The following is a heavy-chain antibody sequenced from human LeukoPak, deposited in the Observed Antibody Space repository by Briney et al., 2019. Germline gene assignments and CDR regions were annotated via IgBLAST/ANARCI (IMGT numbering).Heavy chain of an antibody. D-gene: IGHD3-22*01. Sequence: GGSLRLSCAASGFTFSSYGMHWVRQALGKGLEWVAFIRYDGSNKYYADSVKGRFTISRDNSKNTLYLQMNSLRAEDTAVYYCAKDYYYDSSDAFDIWGQGTMVTVSS. V-gene: IGHV3-30*02. CDR3: AKDYYYDSSDAFDI. CDR1: GFTFSSYG. CDR2: IRYDGSNK. J-gene: IGHJ3*02.